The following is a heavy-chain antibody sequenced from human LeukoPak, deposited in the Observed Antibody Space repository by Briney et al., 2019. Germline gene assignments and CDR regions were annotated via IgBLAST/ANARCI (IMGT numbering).Heavy chain of an antibody. J-gene: IGHJ4*02. Sequence: SETLSLTCAVSGYSISSGYYWGWIRQPPGKGLEWIGSICHSGSTYYNPSLKSRVTISVDTSKNQFSLKLSSVTAADTAVYYCARALEQWLEYYFDYWGQGTLVTVSS. CDR1: GYSISSGYY. CDR3: ARALEQWLEYYFDY. V-gene: IGHV4-38-2*01. CDR2: ICHSGST. D-gene: IGHD6-19*01.